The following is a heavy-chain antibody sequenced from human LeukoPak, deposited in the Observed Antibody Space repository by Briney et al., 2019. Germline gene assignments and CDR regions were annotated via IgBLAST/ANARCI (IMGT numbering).Heavy chain of an antibody. CDR1: GFTFSSYG. CDR2: IRYDGSNK. Sequence: PGGSLRLSCAASGFTFSSYGMHWVRQAPGKGLEWVAFIRYDGSNKYYADSVKGRFTISRDNSKNTLYLQMNSLRAEDTAVYYCAKASYYHYYYYYYMDVWGKGTTVTISS. J-gene: IGHJ6*03. V-gene: IGHV3-30*02. D-gene: IGHD1-26*01. CDR3: AKASYYHYYYYYYMDV.